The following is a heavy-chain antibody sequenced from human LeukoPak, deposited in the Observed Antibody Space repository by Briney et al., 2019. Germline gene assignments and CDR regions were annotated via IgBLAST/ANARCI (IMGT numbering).Heavy chain of an antibody. CDR3: ARDRGYSSSWYLYY. Sequence: GGSLRLSCAASGFTFSSYAMHWVRQAPGKGLEWVAVISYDGSNKYYADSVKGRFTISRDNSKNTLYLQMNSLRAEDTAVYYCARDRGYSSSWYLYYWGQGTLVTVSS. D-gene: IGHD6-13*01. CDR1: GFTFSSYA. V-gene: IGHV3-30-3*01. J-gene: IGHJ4*02. CDR2: ISYDGSNK.